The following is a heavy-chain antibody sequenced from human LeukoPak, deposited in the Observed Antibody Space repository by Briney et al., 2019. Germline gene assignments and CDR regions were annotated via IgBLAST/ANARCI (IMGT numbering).Heavy chain of an antibody. CDR2: IHYSGST. CDR3: ARTTMVRGTYYMDV. V-gene: IGHV4-59*01. J-gene: IGHJ6*03. CDR1: GGSINSYY. D-gene: IGHD3-10*01. Sequence: SETLSLTCTVSGGSINSYYWSWIRQPPGKGLQWIGCIHYSGSTNYNPSLKSRVTISVDTSKNQFSLKLSSVTAADTAVYYCARTTMVRGTYYMDVWGKGPRSPSP.